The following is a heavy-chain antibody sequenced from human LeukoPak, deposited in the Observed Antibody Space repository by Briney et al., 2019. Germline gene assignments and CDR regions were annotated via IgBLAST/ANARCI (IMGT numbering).Heavy chain of an antibody. D-gene: IGHD3-22*01. Sequence: ASVKVSCKTSGYSFTGYYLHWVRQAPGQGLEWLGDINPNSGATNYAQKFQGRVTMTRDTSISSAYMELSSLRSDDTAVYYCAIAESSAYYGHYYFDYWGQGTLVTVSS. CDR2: INPNSGAT. CDR1: GYSFTGYY. J-gene: IGHJ4*02. V-gene: IGHV1-2*02. CDR3: AIAESSAYYGHYYFDY.